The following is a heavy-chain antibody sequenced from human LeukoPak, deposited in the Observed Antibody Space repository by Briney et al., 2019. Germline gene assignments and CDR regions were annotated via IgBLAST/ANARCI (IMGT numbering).Heavy chain of an antibody. V-gene: IGHV4-34*01. CDR2: INHSGST. CDR3: AGSLDYDFWSGSWGYGMDV. Sequence: PSETLSLTCAVYGGSFSGYYWSWVRQPPGKGLEWIGEINHSGSTNYNPSLKSRVTISVDTSKNQFSLKLSSVTAADTAVYYCAGSLDYDFWSGSWGYGMDVWGQGTTVTVSS. CDR1: GGSFSGYY. J-gene: IGHJ6*02. D-gene: IGHD3-3*01.